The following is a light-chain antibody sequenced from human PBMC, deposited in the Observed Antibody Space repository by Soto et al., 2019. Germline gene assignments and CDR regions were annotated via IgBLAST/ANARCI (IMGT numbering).Light chain of an antibody. CDR1: SSDVGTYSY. Sequence: QSALTQPRSVSGSPGQSVTLSCTGTSSDVGTYSYVSWYQHHPGRAPKLIIYDVSKRPSGVADRFSGSKSGNTASLTISGLQAEDEADYSCCSYVDNYTFVFGTGTKVTV. CDR3: CSYVDNYTFV. CDR2: DVS. J-gene: IGLJ1*01. V-gene: IGLV2-11*01.